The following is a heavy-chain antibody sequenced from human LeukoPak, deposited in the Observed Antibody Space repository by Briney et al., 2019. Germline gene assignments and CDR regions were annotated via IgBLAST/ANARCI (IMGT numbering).Heavy chain of an antibody. CDR3: AREEVIIAAAFDY. D-gene: IGHD6-13*01. V-gene: IGHV1-46*01. J-gene: IGHJ4*02. Sequence: ASVKVSCKASGYTFTSYYMHWVRQAPGQGLEWMGIINPSGGSTSYAQKFQGRVTMTRDTSTSTAYMELRSLRSDDTAVYYCAREEVIIAAAFDYWGQGTLVTVSS. CDR2: INPSGGST. CDR1: GYTFTSYY.